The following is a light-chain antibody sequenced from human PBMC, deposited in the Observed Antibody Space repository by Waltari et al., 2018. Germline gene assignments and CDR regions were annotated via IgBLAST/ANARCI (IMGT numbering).Light chain of an antibody. J-gene: IGKJ2*01. Sequence: DIQMTQSPSSLSASVGDRVTITCRASQSLTSYLNWYPQKPGKAPKLLIYAASSLQSGVPSRFSGSGSGTDFTLTISSLQPEDFATYYCQQSYSTPYTFGQGTQLEIK. CDR3: QQSYSTPYT. CDR2: AAS. CDR1: QSLTSY. V-gene: IGKV1-39*01.